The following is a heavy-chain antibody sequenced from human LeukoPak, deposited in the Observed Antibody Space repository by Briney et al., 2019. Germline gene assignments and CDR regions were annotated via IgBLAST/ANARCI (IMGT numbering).Heavy chain of an antibody. Sequence: SETLSLTCTVSGGSISSYYWSWIRQPPGKGLEWIGYVYDSGSTNYNPSLKSRVTISVDTSKDQFSLKLSSVTAADTAVYYCARVTIPEGFDYWGQGTLVTVSS. D-gene: IGHD2-21*01. CDR2: VYDSGST. CDR3: ARVTIPEGFDY. V-gene: IGHV4-59*01. J-gene: IGHJ4*02. CDR1: GGSISSYY.